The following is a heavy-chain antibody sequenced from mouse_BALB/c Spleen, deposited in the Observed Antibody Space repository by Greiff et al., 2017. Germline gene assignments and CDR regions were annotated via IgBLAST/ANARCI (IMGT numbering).Heavy chain of an antibody. D-gene: IGHD1-1*01. CDR1: GFSLTSYG. CDR3: AATVVASEYFDY. CDR2: IWAGGST. V-gene: IGHV2-9*02. J-gene: IGHJ2*01. Sequence: VQVVESGPGLVAPSQSLSITCTVSGFSLTSYGVHWVRQPPGKGLEWLGVIWAGGSTNYNSALMSRLSISKDNSKSQVFLKMNSLQTDDTAMYYCAATVVASEYFDYWGQGTTLTVSS.